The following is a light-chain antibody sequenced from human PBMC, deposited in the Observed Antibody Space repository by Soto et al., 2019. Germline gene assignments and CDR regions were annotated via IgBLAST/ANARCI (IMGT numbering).Light chain of an antibody. Sequence: EIVXTXXXXTXSVSXGXXXTXSCXAXXXVXXNLAWYQQKPGQAPRLLIYGASTRATGIPARFSGSGSGTEFTLTISSLQSEDFAVYYCQQYSNWPLTFGQGTRLEIK. CDR3: QQYSNWPLT. V-gene: IGKV3-15*01. CDR1: XXVXXN. CDR2: GAS. J-gene: IGKJ5*01.